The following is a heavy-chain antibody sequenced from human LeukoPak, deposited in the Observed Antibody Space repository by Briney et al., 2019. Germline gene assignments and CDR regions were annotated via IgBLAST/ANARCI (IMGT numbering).Heavy chain of an antibody. CDR3: ARVSGPGMNEYYHL. D-gene: IGHD2-2*01. V-gene: IGHV3-74*01. CDR1: GFTFSGAW. J-gene: IGHJ4*02. Sequence: GGSLRLSCAASGFTFSGAWMHWVRQAPGKGLMWVSRINDDGSSTRHAASVKGRFTISRDNAKNTLYLQMNSLRAEDTAVYYCARVSGPGMNEYYHLWGQGTLVTVSS. CDR2: INDDGSST.